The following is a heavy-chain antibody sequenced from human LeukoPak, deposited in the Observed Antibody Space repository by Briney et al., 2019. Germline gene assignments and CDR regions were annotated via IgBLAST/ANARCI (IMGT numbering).Heavy chain of an antibody. D-gene: IGHD5-24*01. CDR1: GGSISSGSYY. V-gene: IGHV4-61*02. Sequence: SETLSLTCTVSGGSISSGSYYWSWIRQPAGKGLEWIGRIYTSGSTNYNPSLKSRVTISVDTSKNQISLKLSSVTAADTAVYYCARLRRWLQFSHFDYWGQGTLVTVSS. CDR3: ARLRRWLQFSHFDY. CDR2: IYTSGST. J-gene: IGHJ4*02.